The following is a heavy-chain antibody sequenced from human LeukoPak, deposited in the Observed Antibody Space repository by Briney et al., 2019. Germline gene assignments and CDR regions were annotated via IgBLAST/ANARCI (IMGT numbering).Heavy chain of an antibody. J-gene: IGHJ4*02. Sequence: SETLSLTCAVYGGSFSGYYWSWIRQPPGKGLEWIGEINHSGSTNYNLSLKSRVTISVDTSKNQFSLKLSSVTAADTAVYYCARTAYSGSYLPIDYWGQGTLVTVSS. D-gene: IGHD1-26*01. CDR1: GGSFSGYY. V-gene: IGHV4-34*01. CDR3: ARTAYSGSYLPIDY. CDR2: INHSGST.